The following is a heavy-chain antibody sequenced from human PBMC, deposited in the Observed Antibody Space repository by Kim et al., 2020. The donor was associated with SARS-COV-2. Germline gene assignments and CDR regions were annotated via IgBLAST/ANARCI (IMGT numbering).Heavy chain of an antibody. Sequence: SVKVSCKASGGTFSSYAISWVRQAPGQGLEWMGGIIPIFGTANYAQKFQGRVTITADESTSTAYMELSSLRSEDTAVYYCARVFRGGSTPHYYDSSGYYYSRSWWFDPWGQGTLVTVSS. CDR1: GGTFSSYA. CDR2: IIPIFGTA. V-gene: IGHV1-69*13. D-gene: IGHD3-22*01. CDR3: ARVFRGGSTPHYYDSSGYYYSRSWWFDP. J-gene: IGHJ5*02.